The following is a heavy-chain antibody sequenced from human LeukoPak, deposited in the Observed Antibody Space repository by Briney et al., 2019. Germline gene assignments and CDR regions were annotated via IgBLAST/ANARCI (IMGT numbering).Heavy chain of an antibody. J-gene: IGHJ4*02. Sequence: PGGSLRLSCAASGFTFDDYAMHWVRQAPGKGLEWVSGIIWNSGSIVYADSVQGRFTISRDNAKNSLYLQMNSLRAEDTAVYYCARAAAAGTYFDYWGQGTLVTVSS. V-gene: IGHV3-9*01. D-gene: IGHD6-13*01. CDR3: ARAAAAGTYFDY. CDR1: GFTFDDYA. CDR2: IIWNSGSI.